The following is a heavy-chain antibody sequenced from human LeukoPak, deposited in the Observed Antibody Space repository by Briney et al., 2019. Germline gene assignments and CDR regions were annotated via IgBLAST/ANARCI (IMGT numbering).Heavy chain of an antibody. V-gene: IGHV3-20*04. Sequence: GGSLRLSCAASGFTFDDYGMTWVRQTPGKGLEWVSGINWNGGSTGYADSVKGRFTISRDNANNSLYLQMNSLRAEDTALYYCAKVASDYDFDYWGQGTLVTVSS. CDR3: AKVASDYDFDY. D-gene: IGHD4-17*01. J-gene: IGHJ4*02. CDR2: INWNGGST. CDR1: GFTFDDYG.